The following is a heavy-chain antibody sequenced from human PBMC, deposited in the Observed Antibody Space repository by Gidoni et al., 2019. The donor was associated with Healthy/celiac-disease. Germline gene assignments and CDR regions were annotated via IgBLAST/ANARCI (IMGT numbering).Heavy chain of an antibody. D-gene: IGHD3-22*01. Sequence: QVQLPESGPGLVKPSPTLSLTCTVSGGSIRSGEYYWSWIRPPPGKGLEWIGYIYYSGSTYYNPSLKSRVTISVDTSKNQFSLKLSSVTAADTAVYYCARGHYDSSGFGFSSYPNYYYGMDVWGQGTTVTVSS. CDR2: IYYSGST. CDR1: GGSIRSGEYY. V-gene: IGHV4-30-4*01. J-gene: IGHJ6*02. CDR3: ARGHYDSSGFGFSSYPNYYYGMDV.